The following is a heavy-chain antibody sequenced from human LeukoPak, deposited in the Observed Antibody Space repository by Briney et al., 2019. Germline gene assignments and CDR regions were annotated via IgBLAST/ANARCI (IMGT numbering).Heavy chain of an antibody. Sequence: TGGSLRLSCAASGITFSRFWMSWVRQAPGKGLQWVANINQDGSEKHYVDSVKGRFTISRDNAENSLYLQMNSLRAEDTAVYYCARLGARQMLEYWGQGTLVTVSS. CDR2: INQDGSEK. V-gene: IGHV3-7*03. D-gene: IGHD4-17*01. J-gene: IGHJ4*02. CDR1: GITFSRFW. CDR3: ARLGARQMLEY.